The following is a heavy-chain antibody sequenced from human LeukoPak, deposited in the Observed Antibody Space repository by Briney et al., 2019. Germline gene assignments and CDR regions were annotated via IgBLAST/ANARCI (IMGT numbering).Heavy chain of an antibody. CDR2: IYHSGST. Sequence: SETLSLTCAVSGYSISSGYYWGWTRQPPGKGLEWIGSIYHSGSTYYNPSLKSRVTISVDTSKNQFSLKLSSVTAADTAVYYCARESGDGSGSGAASDHWGQGTLVTVSS. V-gene: IGHV4-38-2*02. CDR1: GYSISSGYY. CDR3: ARESGDGSGSGAASDH. D-gene: IGHD3-10*01. J-gene: IGHJ4*02.